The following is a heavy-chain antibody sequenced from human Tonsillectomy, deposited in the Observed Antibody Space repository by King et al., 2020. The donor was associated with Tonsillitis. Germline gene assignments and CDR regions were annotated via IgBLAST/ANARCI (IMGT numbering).Heavy chain of an antibody. CDR3: ARSYGGNSLYFHH. V-gene: IGHV5-51*01. CDR1: GYSFTSYW. Sequence: VQLVESGAEVKKPGESLKISCKGSGYSFTSYWIGWVGQMPGKGLEWMGIIYPGDSDTKYSPSFQGQVTISADKSISTAYLQCSSLKASDTAMYYCARSYGGNSLYFHHWGQGTLVTVSS. J-gene: IGHJ1*01. CDR2: IYPGDSDT. D-gene: IGHD4-23*01.